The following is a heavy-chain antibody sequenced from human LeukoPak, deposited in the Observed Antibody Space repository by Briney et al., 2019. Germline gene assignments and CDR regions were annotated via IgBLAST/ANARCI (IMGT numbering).Heavy chain of an antibody. J-gene: IGHJ4*02. D-gene: IGHD2-2*01. Sequence: ASVKVSCTASGYTFTVYYMHWVRQAPGQGLEGMGWINPNSGGTNYAQKFQGRVTMTRDTSISTAYMELSRLRSDDTAVYYCARDVAWDIVVVISQEYYFDYWGQGTLVTVSS. V-gene: IGHV1-2*02. CDR1: GYTFTVYY. CDR3: ARDVAWDIVVVISQEYYFDY. CDR2: INPNSGGT.